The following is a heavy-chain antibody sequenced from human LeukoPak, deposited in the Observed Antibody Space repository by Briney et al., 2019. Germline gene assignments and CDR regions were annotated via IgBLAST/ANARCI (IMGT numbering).Heavy chain of an antibody. CDR3: ARHVMEGITRISVFDY. CDR2: IDCGGST. CDR1: GGSISSGGYN. Sequence: PSGTLSLSCTVSGGSISSGGYNWGWIPPHPGKGLECSGYIDCGGSTYYNPSLKSRVAISLDTSTNQCSLKLTSVTAADTAVYYCARHVMEGITRISVFDYWGRGTLVTVSS. D-gene: IGHD2-15*01. J-gene: IGHJ4*02. V-gene: IGHV4-31*02.